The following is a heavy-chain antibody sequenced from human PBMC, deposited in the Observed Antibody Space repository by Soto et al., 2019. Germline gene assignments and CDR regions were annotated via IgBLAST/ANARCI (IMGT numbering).Heavy chain of an antibody. CDR3: ARYTNFSPYYHGVDV. D-gene: IGHD2-8*01. CDR1: GVSISSGDYY. Sequence: QVQLQESGPGLVKPSQSVSLTCTVSGVSISSGDYYWSWIRQPPGKGLEWIGYIYYSGNTNYAPSLGSRITISIDPSRNQFSLHLMSVTAADTAIYYCARYTNFSPYYHGVDVWGQGTTVTVSS. J-gene: IGHJ6*02. CDR2: IYYSGNT. V-gene: IGHV4-30-4*01.